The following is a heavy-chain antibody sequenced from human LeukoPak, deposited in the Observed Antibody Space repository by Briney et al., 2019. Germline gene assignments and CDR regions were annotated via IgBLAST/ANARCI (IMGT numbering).Heavy chain of an antibody. Sequence: GGSLRLSCAASGFTFSSYAMSWVRQAPGKGLEWVSAISGSGGSTYYADSVKGRFTISRDNSKNTLYLQMNSLRAEDTAVYYCAKALTLGYCSGGSCYSSVDYWGQGTLVTVSS. D-gene: IGHD2-15*01. CDR1: GFTFSSYA. V-gene: IGHV3-23*01. CDR2: ISGSGGST. CDR3: AKALTLGYCSGGSCYSSVDY. J-gene: IGHJ4*02.